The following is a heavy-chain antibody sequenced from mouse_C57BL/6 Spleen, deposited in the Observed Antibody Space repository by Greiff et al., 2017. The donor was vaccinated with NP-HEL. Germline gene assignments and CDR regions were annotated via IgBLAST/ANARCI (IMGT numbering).Heavy chain of an antibody. Sequence: VQLQQSGPELVKPGASVKMSCKASGYTFTDYNMHWVKQSHGKSLEWIGYINPNNGGTSYNQKFKGKATLTVNKSSSTAYMELRSLTSEDSAVYYCARGSFITTVVDVWGTGTTVTVSS. V-gene: IGHV1-22*01. D-gene: IGHD1-1*01. J-gene: IGHJ1*03. CDR1: GYTFTDYN. CDR2: INPNNGGT. CDR3: ARGSFITTVVDV.